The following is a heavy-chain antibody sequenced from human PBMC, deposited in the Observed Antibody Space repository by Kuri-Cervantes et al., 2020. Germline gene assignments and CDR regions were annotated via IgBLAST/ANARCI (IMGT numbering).Heavy chain of an antibody. J-gene: IGHJ5*02. CDR1: GFTVSSNY. CDR2: IYSGGST. D-gene: IGHD2-2*03. Sequence: GESLKISCAASGFTVSSNYMSWVRQAPGKGLEWVSVIYSGGSTYYADSVKGRFTNSRDSAKNTLYLQLNSLRAEDTAVYYCAKVYLDHDFDPWGQGTLVTVSS. V-gene: IGHV3-53*01. CDR3: AKVYLDHDFDP.